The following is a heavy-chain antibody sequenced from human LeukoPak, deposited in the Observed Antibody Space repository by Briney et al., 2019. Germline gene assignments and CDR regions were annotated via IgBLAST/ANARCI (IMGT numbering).Heavy chain of an antibody. V-gene: IGHV1-24*01. Sequence: ASVKVSCKVSGYTLTELSMHWVRQAPGKGLEWMGGFDPEDGETIYAQKFQGRVTLTTDTSTVTAYMELRSLRSDDTAVYYCARAPSGFTSGPGDHWGQGTLVTVSS. D-gene: IGHD1-14*01. CDR2: FDPEDGET. CDR3: ARAPSGFTSGPGDH. J-gene: IGHJ4*02. CDR1: GYTLTELS.